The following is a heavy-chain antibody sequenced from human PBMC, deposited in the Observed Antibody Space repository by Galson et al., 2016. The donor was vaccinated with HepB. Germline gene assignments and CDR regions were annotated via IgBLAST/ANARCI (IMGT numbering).Heavy chain of an antibody. CDR2: ISAYSGDT. CDR3: VREIEVFGRISFAY. J-gene: IGHJ4*02. CDR1: GYSFPDYG. Sequence: SVKVSCKASGYSFPDYGISWVRQAPGQGLEWMGWISAYSGDTRYAQKLQDRVTMIRNTSTTTAYMELGSLPADDTAFYYCVREIEVFGRISFAYWGQGTLVTVSS. V-gene: IGHV1-18*04. D-gene: IGHD3-3*01.